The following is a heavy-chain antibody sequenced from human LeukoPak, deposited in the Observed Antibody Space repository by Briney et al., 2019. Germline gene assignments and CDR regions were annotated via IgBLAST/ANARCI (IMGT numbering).Heavy chain of an antibody. CDR1: GYTFTSYY. D-gene: IGHD3-22*01. CDR2: INPSGGST. CDR3: ARNHQLSYTALDY. Sequence: ASVKLSCTASGYTFTSYYMHWVRQAPGQGLEWMGVINPSGGSTSYAQNFQGRVTMTRDTSTSTVYMELSSLRSEDTAVYYCARNHQLSYTALDYWGQGTLVTVSS. V-gene: IGHV1-46*01. J-gene: IGHJ4*02.